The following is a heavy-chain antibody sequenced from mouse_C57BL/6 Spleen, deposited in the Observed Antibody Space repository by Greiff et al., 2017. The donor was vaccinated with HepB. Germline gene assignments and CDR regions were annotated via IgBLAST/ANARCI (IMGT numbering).Heavy chain of an antibody. J-gene: IGHJ3*01. V-gene: IGHV1-72*01. Sequence: VQLQQPGAELVKPGASVKLSCKASGYTFTSYWMHWVKQRPGRGLEWIGRIDPNSGGTKYNEKFKSKATLTVDKHSSTAYMQLSSLTSEDSAVYYCARDDYGSSYVAWFAYWGQGTLVTVSA. CDR1: GYTFTSYW. CDR2: IDPNSGGT. CDR3: ARDDYGSSYVAWFAY. D-gene: IGHD1-1*01.